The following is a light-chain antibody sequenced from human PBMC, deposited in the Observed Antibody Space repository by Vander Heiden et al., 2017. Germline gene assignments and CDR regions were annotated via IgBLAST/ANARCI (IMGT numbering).Light chain of an antibody. J-gene: IGKJ1*01. Sequence: DIQMTYSPSTLSASVGDRVTITCRASQSISSWLAWYQQKPGKAPKLLIYKASSLESGVPSRFTGSGSGTEFTLTISSLQPDDFATYYCQQYNSYRMFGQGTKVEIK. CDR1: QSISSW. CDR2: KAS. V-gene: IGKV1-5*03. CDR3: QQYNSYRM.